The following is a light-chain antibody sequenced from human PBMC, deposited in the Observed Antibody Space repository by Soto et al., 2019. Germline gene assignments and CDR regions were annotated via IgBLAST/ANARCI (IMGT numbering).Light chain of an antibody. CDR1: QSISSY. J-gene: IGKJ1*01. Sequence: DIQMTQSPSSLSASVGDRVTITCRASQSISSYLNWYQQKPGKAPKLLIYAASSLQSGVPSRFSGSGSGTDITLTISSLQPEDFATYYCQQSYSTPRTFGQRTKVDI. V-gene: IGKV1-39*01. CDR2: AAS. CDR3: QQSYSTPRT.